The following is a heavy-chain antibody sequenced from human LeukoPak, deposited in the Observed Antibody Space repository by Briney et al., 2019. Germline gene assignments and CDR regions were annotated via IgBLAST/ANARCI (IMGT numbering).Heavy chain of an antibody. CDR3: ARGGYSGYDSPAYFDY. V-gene: IGHV4-31*03. CDR2: IYYSGST. J-gene: IGHJ4*02. CDR1: GGSISSSSYY. D-gene: IGHD5-12*01. Sequence: PSETLSLTCTVSGGSISSSSYYWSWIRQHPGKGLEWIGYIYYSGSTYYNPSLKSRVTISVDTSKNQFSLKLSSVTAADTAVYYCARGGYSGYDSPAYFDYWGQGTLVTVSS.